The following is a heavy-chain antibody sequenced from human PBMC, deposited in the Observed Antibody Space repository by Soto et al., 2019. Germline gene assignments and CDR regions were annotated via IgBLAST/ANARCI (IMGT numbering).Heavy chain of an antibody. J-gene: IGHJ4*02. D-gene: IGHD2-15*01. Sequence: VRLSCAASGFTFSSYAMSWVRQAPGKGLEWVSAISGSGGSTYYADSVKGRFTISRDNSKNTLYLQMNSLRAEDTAVYYCAKDWHLGYCSGGSCYSGNYFDYWGQGTLVTVSS. V-gene: IGHV3-23*01. CDR3: AKDWHLGYCSGGSCYSGNYFDY. CDR2: ISGSGGST. CDR1: GFTFSSYA.